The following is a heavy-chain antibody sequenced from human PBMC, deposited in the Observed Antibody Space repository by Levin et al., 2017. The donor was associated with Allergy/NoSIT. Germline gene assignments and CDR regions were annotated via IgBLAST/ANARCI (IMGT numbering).Heavy chain of an antibody. V-gene: IGHV4-4*02. Sequence: SQTLSLTCAVSGGSISSSNWWSWVRQPPGKGLEWIGEIYHSGSTNYNPSLKSRVTISVDKSKNQFSLKLSSVTAADTAVYYCARTAPYSSSWSYYYYMDVWGKGTTVTVSS. J-gene: IGHJ6*03. CDR1: GGSISSSNW. CDR3: ARTAPYSSSWSYYYYMDV. D-gene: IGHD6-13*01. CDR2: IYHSGST.